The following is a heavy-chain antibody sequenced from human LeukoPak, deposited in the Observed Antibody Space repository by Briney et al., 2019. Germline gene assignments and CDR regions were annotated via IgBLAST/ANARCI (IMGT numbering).Heavy chain of an antibody. CDR3: ARGRSMGYCSGGSCYAYYYYGMDV. Sequence: KPSETLSLTCTVSGDSIGSYYWNWIRQPPGKGLEWIGYIYSSGGTNYNPSLKSRVTMSLDTSKNQFSLKLSSVTAADTAVYYCARGRSMGYCSGGSCYAYYYYGMDVWGQGTTVTVSS. CDR2: IYSSGGT. J-gene: IGHJ6*02. CDR1: GDSIGSYY. V-gene: IGHV4-59*12. D-gene: IGHD2-15*01.